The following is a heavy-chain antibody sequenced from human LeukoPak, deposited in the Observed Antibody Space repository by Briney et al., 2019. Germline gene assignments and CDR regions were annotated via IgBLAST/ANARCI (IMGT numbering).Heavy chain of an antibody. CDR3: AKVYDFWSGYGHFDY. CDR2: ISGSGGST. D-gene: IGHD3-3*01. CDR1: GFTFSSYA. V-gene: IGHV3-23*01. Sequence: GGSLRRSCAASGFTFSSYAMSWVRQAPGKGLEWVSAISGSGGSTYYADSVKGRFTISRDNSKNTLYLQMNSLRAEDTAVYYCAKVYDFWSGYGHFDYWGQGTLVTVSS. J-gene: IGHJ4*02.